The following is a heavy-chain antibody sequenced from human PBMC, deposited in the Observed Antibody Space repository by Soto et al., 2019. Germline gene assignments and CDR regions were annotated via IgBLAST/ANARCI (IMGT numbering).Heavy chain of an antibody. CDR3: ARGITATPGVDV. Sequence: PGGSLRLSCAASGFTFSSYWMHWVRQAPGKGLVWVSHINSDGRTTRYADSAKGRFTISRDNAKDTLYLQMNGLRAEDTAVYYCARGITATPGVDVWGQGTTVTVSS. CDR1: GFTFSSYW. V-gene: IGHV3-74*01. CDR2: INSDGRTT. J-gene: IGHJ6*02. D-gene: IGHD1-7*01.